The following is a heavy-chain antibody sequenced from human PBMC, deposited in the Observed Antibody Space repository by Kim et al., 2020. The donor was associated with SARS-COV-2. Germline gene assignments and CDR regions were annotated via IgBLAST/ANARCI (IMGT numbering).Heavy chain of an antibody. CDR2: IYYSGST. V-gene: IGHV4-39*07. CDR1: GGSISSSSYY. D-gene: IGHD6-6*01. CDR3: ARDGGGIAALLD. J-gene: IGHJ4*02. Sequence: SETLSLTCTVSGGSISSSSYYWGWIRQPPGKGLEWIGSIYYSGSTYYNPSLKSRVTISVDTSKNQFSLKLSSVTAADTAVYYCARDGGGIAALLDWGQGT.